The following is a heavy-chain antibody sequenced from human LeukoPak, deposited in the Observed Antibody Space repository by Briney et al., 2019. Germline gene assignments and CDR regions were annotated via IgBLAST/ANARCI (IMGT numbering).Heavy chain of an antibody. Sequence: SETLSLTCTVSGGSISSSSYYWGWIRQPPGKGLEWIGSIYYSGSTYYNPSLKSRVTISVDTSKNQFSLKLSSVTAADTAVYYCARILTIFGVVIPSYYFDYWGQGTLVTVSS. V-gene: IGHV4-39*01. D-gene: IGHD3-3*01. CDR1: GGSISSSSYY. J-gene: IGHJ4*02. CDR3: ARILTIFGVVIPSYYFDY. CDR2: IYYSGST.